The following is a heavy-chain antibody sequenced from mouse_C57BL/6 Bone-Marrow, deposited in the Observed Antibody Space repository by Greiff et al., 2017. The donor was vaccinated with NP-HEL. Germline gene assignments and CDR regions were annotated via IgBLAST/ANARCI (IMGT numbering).Heavy chain of an antibody. Sequence: VQRVESGPELVKPGASVKISCKASGYAFSSSWMNWVKQRPGKGLEWIGRIYPGDGDTNYNGKFKGKATLTADKSSSTAYMQLSSLTSEDSAVYFCARGTNWDGRYFDVWGTGTTVTVSS. CDR1: GYAFSSSW. D-gene: IGHD4-1*01. V-gene: IGHV1-82*01. CDR2: IYPGDGDT. J-gene: IGHJ1*03. CDR3: ARGTNWDGRYFDV.